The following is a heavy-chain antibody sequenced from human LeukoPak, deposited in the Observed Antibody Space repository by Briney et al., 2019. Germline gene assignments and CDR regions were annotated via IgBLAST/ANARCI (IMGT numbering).Heavy chain of an antibody. D-gene: IGHD3-22*01. CDR2: IYSGGTT. V-gene: IGHV3-66*01. CDR3: ASWPSYYDSSGSIDY. Sequence: PGGSLRLSCAASGFTVSSNYMNWVRQAPGKGLEWVSVIYSGGTTYYADSVKGRFTISRDNSENTLYLQMNSLRAEDTAVYYCASWPSYYDSSGSIDYWGQGTLVTVSS. CDR1: GFTVSSNY. J-gene: IGHJ4*02.